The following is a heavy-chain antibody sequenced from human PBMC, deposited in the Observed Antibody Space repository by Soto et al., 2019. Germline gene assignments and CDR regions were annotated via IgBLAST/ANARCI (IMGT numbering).Heavy chain of an antibody. Sequence: GGSLRLSCAASGFTFSDYYMSWIRQAPGKGLEWVSYISSSGSTIYYADSVKGRFTISRDNAKNSLYLQMNSLRAEDTAVYYCARELVVPAAMGRFDPWGQGTLVTVSS. CDR2: ISSSGSTI. D-gene: IGHD2-2*01. J-gene: IGHJ5*02. CDR3: ARELVVPAAMGRFDP. CDR1: GFTFSDYY. V-gene: IGHV3-11*01.